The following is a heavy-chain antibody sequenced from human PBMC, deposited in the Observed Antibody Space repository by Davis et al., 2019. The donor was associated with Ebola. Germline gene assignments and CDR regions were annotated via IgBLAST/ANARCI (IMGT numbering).Heavy chain of an antibody. D-gene: IGHD6-13*01. CDR2: INPNSGGT. CDR1: GYTLTGYY. V-gene: IGHV1-2*06. J-gene: IGHJ4*02. CDR3: ARYSSSWPPDY. Sequence: SVQVSCTASGYTLTGYYMHWVRQAPGQGLEWMGRINPNSGGTNYAQKFQGRVTMTRDTSISTAYMELSRLRSDDTAVYYCARYSSSWPPDYWGQGTLVTVSS.